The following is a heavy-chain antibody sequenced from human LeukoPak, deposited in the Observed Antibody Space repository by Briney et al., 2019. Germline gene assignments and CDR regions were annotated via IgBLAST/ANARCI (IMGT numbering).Heavy chain of an antibody. CDR3: ARVPLIVVVLAAGAFDI. D-gene: IGHD2-2*01. J-gene: IGHJ3*02. Sequence: ASVKVSCKASGYTFTGYYMHWVRQAPGQRLEWMGWINPNSGGTNYAQKFQGRVTMTRDTSISTAYMELSRLRSDDTAVYYCARVPLIVVVLAAGAFDIWGQGTMVTVSS. CDR2: INPNSGGT. CDR1: GYTFTGYY. V-gene: IGHV1-2*02.